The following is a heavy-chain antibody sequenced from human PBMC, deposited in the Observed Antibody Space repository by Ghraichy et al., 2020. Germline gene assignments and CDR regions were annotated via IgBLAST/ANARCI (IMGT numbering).Heavy chain of an antibody. CDR1: GGSFSGYY. Sequence: SETLSLTCAVYGGSFSGYYWSWIRQPPGKGLEWIGEINHSGSTNYNPSLKSRVTISVVTSKNQFSLKLSSVTAADTAVYYCARGGSDFWSGYYHAPANWFDPWGQGTLVTVSS. D-gene: IGHD3-3*01. J-gene: IGHJ5*02. CDR3: ARGGSDFWSGYYHAPANWFDP. V-gene: IGHV4-34*01. CDR2: INHSGST.